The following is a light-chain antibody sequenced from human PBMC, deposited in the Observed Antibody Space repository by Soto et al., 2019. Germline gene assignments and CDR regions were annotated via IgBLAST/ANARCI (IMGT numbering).Light chain of an antibody. CDR2: GAS. CDR1: QSVSSNN. Sequence: EIVLTQSPGTLSFSPGERATLSCRASQSVSSNNLAWYQQRPGQAPRVVIYGASTRATGIPERFSGSGSGTDFILTISRLEPEDFAVYYCQQYGRSPFTFGPGTKVDIK. V-gene: IGKV3-20*01. CDR3: QQYGRSPFT. J-gene: IGKJ3*01.